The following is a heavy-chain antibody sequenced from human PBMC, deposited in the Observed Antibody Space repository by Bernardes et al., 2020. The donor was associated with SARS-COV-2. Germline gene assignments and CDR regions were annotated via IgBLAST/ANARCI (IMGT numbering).Heavy chain of an antibody. Sequence: SETLSLTCTVSGASITSGNFYWTWIRHSAGKGLEWIGRIYTIGSTTYNPSFKSRVAISMDTSKNQFSLRLSSVTAADTAVYFCARVAGRADAWNSAAPRLFDSWGHGALVTVSS. CDR1: GASITSGNFY. CDR2: IYTIGST. J-gene: IGHJ4*01. V-gene: IGHV4-61*02. D-gene: IGHD1-1*01. CDR3: ARVAGRADAWNSAAPRLFDS.